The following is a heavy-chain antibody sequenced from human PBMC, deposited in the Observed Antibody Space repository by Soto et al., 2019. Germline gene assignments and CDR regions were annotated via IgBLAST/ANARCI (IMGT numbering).Heavy chain of an antibody. V-gene: IGHV1-18*04. CDR2: ISAYNGNT. CDR3: ARVIPNYYDSSGYSP. Sequence: QVPLVQSGAEVKKPGASVKVSCKASGYTFTSYGISWVRQAPGQGLEWMGWISAYNGNTNYAQKLQGRVTMTTDTSTRTAYMGLRSLRSDDTAVYYCARVIPNYYDSSGYSPWGQGTLVTVSS. CDR1: GYTFTSYG. D-gene: IGHD3-22*01. J-gene: IGHJ5*02.